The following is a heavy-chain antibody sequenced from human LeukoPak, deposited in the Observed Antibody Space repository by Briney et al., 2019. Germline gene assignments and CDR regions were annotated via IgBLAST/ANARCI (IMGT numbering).Heavy chain of an antibody. Sequence: SVKVSCKASGGTFSSYAISWVRQAPGQGLEWMGGIIPIFATTNYAQKFQGRVTISADESTSTAYMELSSLRSEDTAIYYCARAPTRSYAFVWWGQGTLVTVSS. CDR3: ARAPTRSYAFVW. V-gene: IGHV1-69*01. J-gene: IGHJ4*02. CDR2: IIPIFATT. CDR1: GGTFSSYA. D-gene: IGHD3-3*01.